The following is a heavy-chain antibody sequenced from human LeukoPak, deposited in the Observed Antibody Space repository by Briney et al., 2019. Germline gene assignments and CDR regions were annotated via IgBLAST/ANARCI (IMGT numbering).Heavy chain of an antibody. J-gene: IGHJ5*02. CDR2: IYYSGST. Sequence: SETLSLTCTVSGGSISSYYWSWIRQPPGKGLEWIGYIYYSGSTNYNPSLKSRVTISVDTSKNQFSLKLSSVTAADTAVYYCARLRQRYAPQGFDPWGQGTLVTVSS. V-gene: IGHV4-59*08. CDR3: ARLRQRYAPQGFDP. CDR1: GGSISSYY. D-gene: IGHD5-18*01.